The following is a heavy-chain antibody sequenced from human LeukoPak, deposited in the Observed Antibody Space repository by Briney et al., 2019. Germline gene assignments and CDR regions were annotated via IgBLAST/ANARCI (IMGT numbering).Heavy chain of an antibody. V-gene: IGHV1-69*05. CDR3: ARSPHILTGENFDY. Sequence: GASVKVSCKASGGTFSSYGFSWVRQAPGQGLEWMGGIIPIFGTTNYAQKFQGRVTMTRDTSTNTVYMELSRLRFDDTALYYCARSPHILTGENFDYWGQGTLVTVSS. D-gene: IGHD3-9*01. CDR2: IIPIFGTT. CDR1: GGTFSSYG. J-gene: IGHJ4*02.